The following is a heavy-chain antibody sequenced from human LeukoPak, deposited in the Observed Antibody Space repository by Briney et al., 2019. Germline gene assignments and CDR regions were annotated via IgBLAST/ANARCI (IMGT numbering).Heavy chain of an antibody. D-gene: IGHD3-22*01. CDR3: ARGSPPRRNYDSRGYYSYYFDY. CDR2: ISAYNGDT. V-gene: IGHV1-18*01. CDR1: GYTYTSYG. J-gene: IGHJ4*02. Sequence: GASVTVSCKASGYTYTSYGISWVRQAPGQGLEWMGWISAYNGDTHYAQKLQGRVTMTTDTSTNTVYMELRSLRSDDTAVYYCARGSPPRRNYDSRGYYSYYFDYWGQGTLVTVSS.